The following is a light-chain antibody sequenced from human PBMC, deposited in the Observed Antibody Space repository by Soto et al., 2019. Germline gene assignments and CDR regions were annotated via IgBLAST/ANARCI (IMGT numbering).Light chain of an antibody. V-gene: IGLV1-40*01. Sequence: QSVLTQPPSVSGAPGQRITISCTGSSSNIGAGYPIHWYQQLPGTAPRLLIFGNTIRPSGVPARFSGSRSGLAITGLQAEDEAEYYCSSYTSSASLVFGGGTKLTVL. CDR2: GNT. CDR1: SSNIGAGYP. J-gene: IGLJ2*01. CDR3: SSYTSSASLV.